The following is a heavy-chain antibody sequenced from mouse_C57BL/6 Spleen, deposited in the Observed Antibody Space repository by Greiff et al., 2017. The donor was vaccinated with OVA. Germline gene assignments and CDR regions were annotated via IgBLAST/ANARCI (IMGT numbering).Heavy chain of an antibody. CDR3: ARIGYYSNLLNYAMDY. CDR2: ISSGGSYT. V-gene: IGHV5-6*01. CDR1: GFTFSSYG. Sequence: EVKLMESGGDLVKPGGSLKLSCAASGFTFSSYGMSWVRQTPDKRLEWVATISSGGSYTYYPDSVKGRFTISRDNAKNTLYLQMSSLKSEDTAMYYCARIGYYSNLLNYAMDYWGQGTSVTVSS. J-gene: IGHJ4*01. D-gene: IGHD2-5*01.